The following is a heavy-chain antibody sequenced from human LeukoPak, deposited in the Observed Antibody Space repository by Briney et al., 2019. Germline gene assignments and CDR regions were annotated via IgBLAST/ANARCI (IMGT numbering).Heavy chain of an antibody. CDR1: GGTFSSYA. V-gene: IGHV1-69*05. Sequence: ASVKVSCKASGGTFSSYAISWVRQAPGQGLEWMGGIIPIFGTANYAQKFQGRVTITTDESTSTAYMELSRLRSDDTAVYYCARSPSITMIVVAHWFDPWGQGTLVTVSS. D-gene: IGHD3-22*01. CDR2: IIPIFGTA. J-gene: IGHJ5*02. CDR3: ARSPSITMIVVAHWFDP.